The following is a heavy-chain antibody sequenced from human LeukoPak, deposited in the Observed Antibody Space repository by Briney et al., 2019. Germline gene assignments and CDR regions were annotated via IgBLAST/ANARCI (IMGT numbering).Heavy chain of an antibody. CDR1: GFTFSSYA. D-gene: IGHD1-26*01. J-gene: IGHJ4*02. CDR2: ISASGGSA. V-gene: IGHV3-23*01. Sequence: GGSLRLSCAASGFTFSSYAMSWVRQAPGKGLEWVSAISASGGSAYYADSVKGRFTISRDNSKNTLYLQMNSLRAEDTAVYYCAKVASPWDIVGATTGYFDYWGQGTLVTVSS. CDR3: AKVASPWDIVGATTGYFDY.